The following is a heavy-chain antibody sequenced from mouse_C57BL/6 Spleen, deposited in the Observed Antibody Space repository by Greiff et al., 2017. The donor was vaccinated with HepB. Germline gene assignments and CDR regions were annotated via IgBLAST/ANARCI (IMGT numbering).Heavy chain of an antibody. CDR3: ARDNWDGHYFDY. J-gene: IGHJ2*01. V-gene: IGHV5-4*01. D-gene: IGHD4-1*01. Sequence: DVQLQESGGGLVKPGGSLKLSCAASGFTFSSYAMSWVRQTPEKRLEWIATISDGGSYTYYPDNVKGRFTISRDNAKNNLYLQMSHLKSEDTAMYYCARDNWDGHYFDYWGQGTTLTVSS. CDR2: ISDGGSYT. CDR1: GFTFSSYA.